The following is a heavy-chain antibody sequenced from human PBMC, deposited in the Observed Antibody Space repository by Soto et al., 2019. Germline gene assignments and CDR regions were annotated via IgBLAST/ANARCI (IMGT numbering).Heavy chain of an antibody. CDR2: ISYDGSNK. V-gene: IGHV3-30*18. CDR3: AKDRSTTAMVWDY. J-gene: IGHJ4*02. CDR1: GFTFSSYG. D-gene: IGHD5-18*01. Sequence: QVQLVESGGGVVQPGRSLRLSCAASGFTFSSYGMHWVRQAPGKGLEWVAVISYDGSNKYYADSVKGRFTISRDNSKNTLYLQMNSLRAEDTSVYYCAKDRSTTAMVWDYWGQGTLVTVSS.